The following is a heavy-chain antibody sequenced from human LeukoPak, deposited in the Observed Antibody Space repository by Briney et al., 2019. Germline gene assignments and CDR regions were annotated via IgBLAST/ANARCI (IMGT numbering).Heavy chain of an antibody. J-gene: IGHJ4*02. D-gene: IGHD3-22*01. CDR3: ARDRSYYDSSGYYDY. CDR2: IIPIFGTA. V-gene: IGHV1-69*13. CDR1: GGTFSSYA. Sequence: ASVKVSCKASGGTFSSYAISWVRQAPGQGLEWMGGIIPIFGTANYAQKFQGRVTITADESTSTAYMELSSLRSEDTAVYYCARDRSYYDSSGYYDYWGQGTLVTVSS.